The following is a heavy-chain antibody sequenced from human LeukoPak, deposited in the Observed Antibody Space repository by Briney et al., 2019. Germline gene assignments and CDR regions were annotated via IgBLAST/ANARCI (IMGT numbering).Heavy chain of an antibody. CDR1: GFTFSAST. CDR2: MSYDGFTK. Sequence: PGGSLRLSCVASGFTFSASTMHWVRQAPGKGLEWVAVMSYDGFTKYYADSVKGRFTISRDNSKNTLYLQMNSLRPEDTAVYYCARDGGTRLKYSFGYGDFWGQGTLVTVSS. J-gene: IGHJ4*02. D-gene: IGHD3-22*01. V-gene: IGHV3-30*04. CDR3: ARDGGTRLKYSFGYGDF.